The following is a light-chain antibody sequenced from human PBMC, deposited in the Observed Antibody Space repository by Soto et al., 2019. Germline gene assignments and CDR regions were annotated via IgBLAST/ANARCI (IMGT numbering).Light chain of an antibody. V-gene: IGKV1-6*01. Sequence: QMSESPSSLSASVGEGVRIICRASQGIRSELGWYQQKPGKAPNLLIYTASTLQSGVPSRFSGSGSGTDFTFTISNLQPEDFATYYCIRASNSRSTFDGGTKVDIK. CDR2: TAS. CDR3: IRASNSRST. CDR1: QGIRSE. J-gene: IGKJ4*01.